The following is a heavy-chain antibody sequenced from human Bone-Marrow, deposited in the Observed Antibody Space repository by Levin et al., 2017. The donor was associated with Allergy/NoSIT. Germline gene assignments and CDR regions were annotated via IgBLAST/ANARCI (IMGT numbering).Heavy chain of an antibody. CDR2: INEDGSKT. D-gene: IGHD3-16*01. CDR1: GFTFRNHW. V-gene: IGHV3-7*04. Sequence: PGGSLRLSCAASGFTFRNHWMTWMRQSPGKGLEWLANINEDGSKTYYLDSVRGRFTISRDNARNSLNLQMTSLRPEDTALYYCVSDYVWGSTEGDVWGQGTMVTVS. J-gene: IGHJ3*01. CDR3: VSDYVWGSTEGDV.